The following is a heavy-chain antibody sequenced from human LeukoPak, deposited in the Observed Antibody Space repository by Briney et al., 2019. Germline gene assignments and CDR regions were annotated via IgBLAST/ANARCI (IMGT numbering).Heavy chain of an antibody. CDR1: GFTFSDYN. V-gene: IGHV3-11*01. CDR3: ARDRGEINWFDP. J-gene: IGHJ5*02. CDR2: ISRSGSTK. Sequence: GGSLRLSCAASGFTFSDYNMRWIRQAPGKGLEWVSSISRSGSTKYYADSVKGRFTISRDNAKNSLFLQMNSLRAEDTAVYYCARDRGEINWFDPWGQGTLVTVSS. D-gene: IGHD3-16*01.